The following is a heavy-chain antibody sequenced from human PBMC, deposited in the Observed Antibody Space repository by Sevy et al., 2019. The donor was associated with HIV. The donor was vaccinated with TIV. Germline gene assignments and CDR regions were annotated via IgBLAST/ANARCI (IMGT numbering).Heavy chain of an antibody. CDR3: ATVGLRYFSGSSSYQGDWFDP. CDR2: FDPQDDEP. J-gene: IGHJ5*02. D-gene: IGHD2-15*01. Sequence: ASVKVSCKVCGYTLTKLSIHWVRQAPGKGLEWMGDFDPQDDEPVYAQRFQGRLTMTEDTSTDTAYMELSSLTPEDTAVYYCATVGLRYFSGSSSYQGDWFDPWGQGTRVTVSS. V-gene: IGHV1-24*01. CDR1: GYTLTKLS.